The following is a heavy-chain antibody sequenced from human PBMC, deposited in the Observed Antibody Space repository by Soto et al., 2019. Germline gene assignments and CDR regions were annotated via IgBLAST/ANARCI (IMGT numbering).Heavy chain of an antibody. V-gene: IGHV3-73*02. CDR2: IRSKANSYAT. Sequence: EVQLVESGGGLVQPGGSLKLSCAASGFTFSGSAMHWVRQASGKGLEWVGRIRSKANSYATAYAASVKGRFTISRDDSKNTAYLQMNSLKTEDTAVYYCTIPYYYYGMDVWGQGTTVTVSS. CDR1: GFTFSGSA. CDR3: TIPYYYYGMDV. J-gene: IGHJ6*02.